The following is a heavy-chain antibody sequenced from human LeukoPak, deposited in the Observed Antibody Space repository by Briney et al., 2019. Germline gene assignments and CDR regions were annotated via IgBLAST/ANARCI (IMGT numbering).Heavy chain of an antibody. J-gene: IGHJ4*02. V-gene: IGHV4-34*01. Sequence: SETLSLTCAVYGGSFSGYYWSWIRQPPGKGLEWIGEINHSGSTNYNPSLKSRVTISVDTSKNQFSLKLSSVTAADTAVYYCVRGNSYGYYYWGQGTLVTVSS. CDR1: GGSFSGYY. CDR2: INHSGST. CDR3: VRGNSYGYYY. D-gene: IGHD5-18*01.